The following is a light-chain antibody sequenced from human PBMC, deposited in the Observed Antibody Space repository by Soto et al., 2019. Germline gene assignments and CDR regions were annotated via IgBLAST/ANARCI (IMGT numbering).Light chain of an antibody. Sequence: EIVLTQSPATLSLSPGERATLSCRASQSVSSYLAWYQQKPGQAPRLLIYDASNSATGIPARFSGSGSGTDFTLTISSLEPEDFAVYYCQQPYTFGQGTKLEIK. CDR2: DAS. J-gene: IGKJ2*01. CDR1: QSVSSY. CDR3: QQPYT. V-gene: IGKV3-11*01.